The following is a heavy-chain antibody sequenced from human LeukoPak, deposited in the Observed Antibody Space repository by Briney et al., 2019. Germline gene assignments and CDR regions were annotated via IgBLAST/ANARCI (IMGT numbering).Heavy chain of an antibody. J-gene: IGHJ4*02. Sequence: SQTLSLTCTVSGGSISSGGYYWSWIRQHPGKGLEWSGYIYYSGSTYYNPSLKSRVTISVDTSKNQFSLKLSSVTAADTAVYYCAALGGRYSYGYDYWGQGTLVTVSS. D-gene: IGHD5-18*01. V-gene: IGHV4-31*03. CDR2: IYYSGST. CDR3: AALGGRYSYGYDY. CDR1: GGSISSGGYY.